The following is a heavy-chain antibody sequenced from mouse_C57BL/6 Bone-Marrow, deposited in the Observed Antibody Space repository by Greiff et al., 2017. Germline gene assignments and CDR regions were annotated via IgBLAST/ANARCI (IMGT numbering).Heavy chain of an antibody. D-gene: IGHD1-1*01. Sequence: QVQLQQPGAELVKPGASVKMSCKASGYTFTSYWITWVKQRPGQGLEWIGDIYPGSGSTNYNEKFKSKATLTVDTSSSTAYMQLSSLTSEDSAVYYCARSLGTTVVAAYAMGYWGQGTSVTVSS. J-gene: IGHJ4*01. V-gene: IGHV1-55*01. CDR1: GYTFTSYW. CDR3: ARSLGTTVVAAYAMGY. CDR2: IYPGSGST.